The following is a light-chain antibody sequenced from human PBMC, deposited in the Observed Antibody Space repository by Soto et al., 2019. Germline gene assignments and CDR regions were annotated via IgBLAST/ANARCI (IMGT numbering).Light chain of an antibody. CDR1: SSDVGGYKY. CDR3: SSYTSSSSYV. Sequence: QSVLTQPASVSASPGQSIAISSTGTSSDVGGYKYVSWYQQYPGKAPKLMIYDVSNRPSGVSDRFSSSKSGNTASLTISGLQSEDEADYYCSSYTSSSSYVFGTGTKVTVL. V-gene: IGLV2-14*01. CDR2: DVS. J-gene: IGLJ1*01.